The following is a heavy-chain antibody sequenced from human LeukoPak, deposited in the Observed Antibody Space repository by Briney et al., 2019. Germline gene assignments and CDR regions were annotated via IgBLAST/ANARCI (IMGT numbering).Heavy chain of an antibody. J-gene: IGHJ4*02. D-gene: IGHD1-26*01. CDR1: GGSISSSSYY. Sequence: SETLSLTCTVSGGSISSSSYYWSWIRQPPGKGLEWIGEINHSGSTNYNPSLKSRVTISVDTSKNQFSLKLSSVTAADTAVYYCARIGRSPSGSYDYWGQGTLVTVSS. CDR2: INHSGST. CDR3: ARIGRSPSGSYDY. V-gene: IGHV4-39*07.